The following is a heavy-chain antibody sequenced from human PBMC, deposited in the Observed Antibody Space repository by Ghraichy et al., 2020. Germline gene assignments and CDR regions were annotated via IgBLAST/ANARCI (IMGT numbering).Heavy chain of an antibody. J-gene: IGHJ5*02. CDR2: MNPNSGNT. CDR1: GHTFTSYD. V-gene: IGHV1-8*01. CDR3: ARFSSVPAYSPDSSPYYYVNWCDP. Sequence: ASVKVSCKASGHTFTSYDINWVRQTTGQGLEWMGWMNPNSGNTGYAQKFQGRITMTRNTSISTAYMELSSLRSEDTAVYYCARFSSVPAYSPDSSPYYYVNWCDPWGQGTLVTVSS. D-gene: IGHD3-22*01.